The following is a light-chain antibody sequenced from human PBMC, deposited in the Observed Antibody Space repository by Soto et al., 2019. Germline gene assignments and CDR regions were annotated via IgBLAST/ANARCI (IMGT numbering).Light chain of an antibody. Sequence: DIVLTQSPATLSLSPGERATLSCRTSQSVSSYLAWYQQKPGQAPRLLIYDASNRATGIPARFSGSGSGTDFTLTLSSREPEDFAVYSCQQRSNWPPIFTFGPGTKVDIK. CDR2: DAS. V-gene: IGKV3-11*01. J-gene: IGKJ3*01. CDR1: QSVSSY. CDR3: QQRSNWPPIFT.